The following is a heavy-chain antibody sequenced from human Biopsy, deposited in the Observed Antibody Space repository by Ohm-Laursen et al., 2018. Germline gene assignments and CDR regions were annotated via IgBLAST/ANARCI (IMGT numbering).Heavy chain of an antibody. V-gene: IGHV4-59*07. CDR1: GGSISGYY. Sequence: SDTLSLTCSISGGSISGYYWNWIRQSPGKGLEWIGYIYYSGSTNYNPSLKSRVTISVDTSKNQFSLRLNSVTAADTAVYYCTRATNSTGWPYYYFYGMDVWGQGTTVTVSS. CDR2: IYYSGST. J-gene: IGHJ6*02. D-gene: IGHD2/OR15-2a*01. CDR3: TRATNSTGWPYYYFYGMDV.